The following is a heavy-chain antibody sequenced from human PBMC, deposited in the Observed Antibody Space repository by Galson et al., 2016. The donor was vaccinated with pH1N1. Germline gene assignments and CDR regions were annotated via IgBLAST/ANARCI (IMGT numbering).Heavy chain of an antibody. V-gene: IGHV2-70*01. CDR2: IAWDDGK. D-gene: IGHD4-17*01. J-gene: IGHJ4*02. CDR3: ARFNYGDYVNYFDY. Sequence: PALVKPTQTLTLTCTFSGFSLSTSGMCVSWIRQPPGKALEWLALIAWDDGKYYSTSLKIRLTISKDTSKNQVVLTMPNMYPVDTATYYCARFNYGDYVNYFDYWGQGTLVTVSS. CDR1: GFSLSTSGMC.